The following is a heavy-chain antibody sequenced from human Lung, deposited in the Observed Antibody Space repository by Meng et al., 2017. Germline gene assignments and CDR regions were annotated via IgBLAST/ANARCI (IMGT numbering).Heavy chain of an antibody. Sequence: QVHLVQSGPEVRKPWASVKVSCQASGYSFPNYGINWVRQAPGKGLEWMGWTSTYNSNRNYAQSLQGRVTMTTDTSTTTAYMELRSLTFDDTAVYYCARGRHCSSTTCYLSDSWGQGTLVTVSS. D-gene: IGHD2-2*01. J-gene: IGHJ4*02. V-gene: IGHV1-18*01. CDR2: TSTYNSNR. CDR3: ARGRHCSSTTCYLSDS. CDR1: GYSFPNYG.